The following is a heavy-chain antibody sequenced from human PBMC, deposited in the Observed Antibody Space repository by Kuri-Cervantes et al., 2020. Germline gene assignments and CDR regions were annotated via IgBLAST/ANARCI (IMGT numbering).Heavy chain of an antibody. CDR1: GFSLSTSGMC. CDR3: ARSTGYSSGCNGYFQH. V-gene: IGHV2-70*20. D-gene: IGHD6-19*01. Sequence: SGPTLVKPTQTLTLTCTFSGFSLSTSGMCVSWVRQPPGKALEWLALIDWVDDKYYSTSLKTRLTISKDTSKNQVVLTMTNMDPVDTATYYCARSTGYSSGCNGYFQHWGQGTLVTVSS. J-gene: IGHJ1*01. CDR2: IDWVDDK.